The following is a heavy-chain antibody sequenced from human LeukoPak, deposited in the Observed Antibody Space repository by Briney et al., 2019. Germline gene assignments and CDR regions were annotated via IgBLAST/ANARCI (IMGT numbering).Heavy chain of an antibody. CDR1: GYSFTTYG. CDR2: ISAYNGNT. J-gene: IGHJ4*02. D-gene: IGHD1-1*01. V-gene: IGHV1-18*01. CDR3: ARDKNWKPDY. Sequence: ASVKVPCKASGYSFTTYGFSWVRQAPGQGLEWMGWISAYNGNTNYAQRLQGRVTMTTDTSTSTVYMELRSLRSDDTAVYYCARDKNWKPDYWGQGTLDTVSS.